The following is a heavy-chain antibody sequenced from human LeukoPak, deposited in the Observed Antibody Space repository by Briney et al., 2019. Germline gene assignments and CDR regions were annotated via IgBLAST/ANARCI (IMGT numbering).Heavy chain of an antibody. Sequence: GGSLRLSCAASGFTFSDYYMSWIRQAPGKGLEWGSYISSSGSTIYYADSVKGRFTISRDNAKNSLYLQMNSLRAEDTAVYYCARVMSYDSSGYYRPWYFDLWGRGTLVTVSS. D-gene: IGHD3-22*01. CDR2: ISSSGSTI. CDR1: GFTFSDYY. CDR3: ARVMSYDSSGYYRPWYFDL. J-gene: IGHJ2*01. V-gene: IGHV3-11*01.